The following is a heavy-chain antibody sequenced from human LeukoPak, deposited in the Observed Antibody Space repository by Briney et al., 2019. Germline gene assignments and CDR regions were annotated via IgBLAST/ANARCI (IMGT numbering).Heavy chain of an antibody. CDR1: GGSINSYY. Sequence: SETLSLTCTVSGGSINSYYWSWIRQPPGKGLQWIGCIHYSGSTNYNPSLKSRVTISVDTSKNQFSLKLSSVTAADTAVYYCARGRWELPKWGQGTLVTVSS. CDR2: IHYSGST. V-gene: IGHV4-59*01. CDR3: ARGRWELPK. D-gene: IGHD1-26*01. J-gene: IGHJ4*02.